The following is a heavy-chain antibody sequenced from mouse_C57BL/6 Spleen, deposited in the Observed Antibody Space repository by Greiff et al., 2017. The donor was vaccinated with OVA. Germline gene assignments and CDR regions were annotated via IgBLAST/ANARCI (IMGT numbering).Heavy chain of an antibody. Sequence: DVKLVESGGGLVKPGGSLKLSCAASGYTFSSYTMSWVRQTPEQRLEWVATICGGGGNTYYPDSVKGRFTLSRDKATNTLYLQMSSLTSEDAALYYCARAGDLLLAWFAYWGQGTLVTVSA. CDR1: GYTFSSYT. CDR2: ICGGGGNT. J-gene: IGHJ3*01. D-gene: IGHD2-10*01. V-gene: IGHV5-9*01. CDR3: ARAGDLLLAWFAY.